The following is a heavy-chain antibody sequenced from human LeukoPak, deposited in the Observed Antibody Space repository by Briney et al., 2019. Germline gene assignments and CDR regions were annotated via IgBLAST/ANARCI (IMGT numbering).Heavy chain of an antibody. CDR3: ASLIEDFWSGPINYYYYGMDV. V-gene: IGHV1-69*13. CDR2: IIPIFGTA. CDR1: GGTFSSYA. J-gene: IGHJ6*02. Sequence: GASVKVSCKASGGTFSSYAISWVRQAPGQGLEWMGGIIPIFGTANYAQKFQGRVTITADGSTSTAYMELSSLRSEDTAVYYCASLIEDFWSGPINYYYYGMDVWGQGTTVTVSS. D-gene: IGHD3-3*01.